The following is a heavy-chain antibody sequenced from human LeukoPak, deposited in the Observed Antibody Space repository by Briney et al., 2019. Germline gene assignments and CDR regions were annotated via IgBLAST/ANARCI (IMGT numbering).Heavy chain of an antibody. Sequence: GASVKVSCKASGGTFSSYAISWVRQAPGQGLEWMGGIIPIFGTANYAQKFQGRVTITTDESTSTAHMELSSLRSEDTAVYYCARGRDCSSTSCFSAFDIWGQGTMVTVSS. V-gene: IGHV1-69*05. D-gene: IGHD2-2*01. CDR3: ARGRDCSSTSCFSAFDI. J-gene: IGHJ3*02. CDR2: IIPIFGTA. CDR1: GGTFSSYA.